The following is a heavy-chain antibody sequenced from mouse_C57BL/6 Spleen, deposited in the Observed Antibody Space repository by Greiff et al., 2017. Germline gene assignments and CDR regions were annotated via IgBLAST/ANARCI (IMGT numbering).Heavy chain of an antibody. V-gene: IGHV1-55*01. CDR3: ARASTMITTDYFYYAMDY. CDR2: IYPGSGST. J-gene: IGHJ4*01. Sequence: QVQLQQSGAELVKPGASVKMSCKASGYTFTSYWITWVKQRPGQGLEWIGDIYPGSGSTNYNEKFKSKATLTVDTSSSTAYMQLSSLTSEDSAVYYCARASTMITTDYFYYAMDYWGQGTSVTVSS. CDR1: GYTFTSYW. D-gene: IGHD2-4*01.